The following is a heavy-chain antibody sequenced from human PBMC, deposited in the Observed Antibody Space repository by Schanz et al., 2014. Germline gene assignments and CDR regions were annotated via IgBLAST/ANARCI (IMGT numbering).Heavy chain of an antibody. Sequence: EVQLVESGGGLVQPGESLRLSCAASGFTFTTYAMTWVRQAPGKGLEWVSHINSDGTTTTYADSVKGRFTISRDNAENTLYLQMNSLRVEDTAVYYCAMGGYQLHHWGQGTLVTVSS. J-gene: IGHJ4*02. V-gene: IGHV3-74*02. CDR1: GFTFTTYA. CDR2: INSDGTTT. CDR3: AMGGYQLHH. D-gene: IGHD1-7*01.